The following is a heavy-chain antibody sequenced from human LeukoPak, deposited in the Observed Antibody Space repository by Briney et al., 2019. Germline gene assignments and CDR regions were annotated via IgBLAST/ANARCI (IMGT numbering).Heavy chain of an antibody. CDR1: GVSISSYY. Sequence: KASETLSLTCTVSGVSISSYYWSWIRQPPGKGLEWIGYIYYSGSTNYNPSLKSRVTISVDTSKNQFSLKLSSVTAADTAVYYCASQVFGFYDSSGYFDYWGQGTLVTVSS. CDR3: ASQVFGFYDSSGYFDY. J-gene: IGHJ4*02. CDR2: IYYSGST. D-gene: IGHD3-22*01. V-gene: IGHV4-59*08.